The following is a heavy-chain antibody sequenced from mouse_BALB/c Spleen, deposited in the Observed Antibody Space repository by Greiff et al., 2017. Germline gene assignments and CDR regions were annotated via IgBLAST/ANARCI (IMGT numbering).Heavy chain of an antibody. J-gene: IGHJ4*01. Sequence: VHVKQSGAELVKPGASVKLSCTASGFNIKDTYMHWVKQRPEQGLEWIGRIDPANGNTKYDPKFQGKATITADTSSNTAYLQLSSLTSEDTAVYYCAYYYGSSPSYYAMDYWGQGTSVTVSS. D-gene: IGHD1-1*01. CDR3: AYYYGSSPSYYAMDY. CDR1: GFNIKDTY. V-gene: IGHV14-3*02. CDR2: IDPANGNT.